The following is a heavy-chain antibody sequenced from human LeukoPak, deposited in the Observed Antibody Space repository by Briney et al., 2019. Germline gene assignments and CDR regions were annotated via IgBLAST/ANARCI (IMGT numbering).Heavy chain of an antibody. CDR2: ISYDGTNK. V-gene: IGHV3-30-3*01. Sequence: TGGSLRLSCAASGFTFSNYAMHWVRQAPGKGLEWVAVISYDGTNKYYADSVEGRFTMSRDNSKNTLYLQMNSLRAEDTAVYYCAGAGYCSSTSCYRPPDYWGQGTLVTVSS. D-gene: IGHD2-2*01. CDR1: GFTFSNYA. J-gene: IGHJ4*02. CDR3: AGAGYCSSTSCYRPPDY.